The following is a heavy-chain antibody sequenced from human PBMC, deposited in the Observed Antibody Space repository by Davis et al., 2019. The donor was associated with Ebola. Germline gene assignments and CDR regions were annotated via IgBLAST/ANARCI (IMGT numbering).Heavy chain of an antibody. D-gene: IGHD6-19*01. CDR1: GFTFSSHH. J-gene: IGHJ3*01. V-gene: IGHV3-30*18. Sequence: GESLKISCAASGFTFSSHHMHWVRQAPGKGLEWLAVISDDGSNTYYGESVKGRFTISRDNSENTLYLQMNSLRTEDTAVYYCAKDTSNVWFDVWGQGTMVTVSS. CDR3: AKDTSNVWFDV. CDR2: ISDDGSNT.